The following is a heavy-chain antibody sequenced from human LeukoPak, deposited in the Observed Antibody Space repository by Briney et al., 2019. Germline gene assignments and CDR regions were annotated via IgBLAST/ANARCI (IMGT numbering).Heavy chain of an antibody. CDR1: GGSISSYY. D-gene: IGHD6-6*01. Sequence: SETLSLTCTVSGGSISSYYWSWIRQPPGKGLEWIGYIYYSGSTNYNPSLKSRVTISVDTSKNQFSLKLSSVTAADTAVYYCARAFIAARIFDYWGQGTLVTVSS. J-gene: IGHJ4*02. V-gene: IGHV4-59*01. CDR2: IYYSGST. CDR3: ARAFIAARIFDY.